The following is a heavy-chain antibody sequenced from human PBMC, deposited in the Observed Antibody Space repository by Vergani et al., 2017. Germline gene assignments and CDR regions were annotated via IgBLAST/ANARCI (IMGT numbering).Heavy chain of an antibody. V-gene: IGHV1-3*01. CDR2: INAGNGNT. Sequence: QVQLVQSGAEVKKPGASVKVSCKASGYTFTSYAMHWLRQAPGQRLEWLGWINAGNGNTKYSQKFQGRVTITRDTSASTAYMDLSSLRSEDTAVYYCASGVRCSGGSCYPDIDYWGQGTLVTVSS. D-gene: IGHD2-15*01. CDR3: ASGVRCSGGSCYPDIDY. CDR1: GYTFTSYA. J-gene: IGHJ4*02.